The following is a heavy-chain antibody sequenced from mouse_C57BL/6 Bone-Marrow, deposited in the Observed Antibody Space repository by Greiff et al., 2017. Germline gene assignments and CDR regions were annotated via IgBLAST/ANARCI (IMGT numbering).Heavy chain of an antibody. Sequence: VQLQQPGAELVKPGASVKLSCKASGYTFTSYWMHWVKQRPGQGLEWIGMIHPNSGSTNYNEKFKNKATLTVDKSSSTAYMQLSSLTSEDSAVYYCARKKIEIYYGYDYDAMDYWGQGTSVTVSS. J-gene: IGHJ4*01. V-gene: IGHV1-64*01. CDR1: GYTFTSYW. CDR3: ARKKIEIYYGYDYDAMDY. CDR2: IHPNSGST. D-gene: IGHD2-2*01.